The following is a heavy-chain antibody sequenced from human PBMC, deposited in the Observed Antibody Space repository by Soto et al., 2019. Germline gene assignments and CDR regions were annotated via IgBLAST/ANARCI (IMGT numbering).Heavy chain of an antibody. CDR1: GYNFATYW. J-gene: IGHJ4*02. CDR2: IYPHDSDT. V-gene: IGHV5-51*01. Sequence: GESLKISCKGSGYNFATYWIGWVRQMPGKGLEWMGIIYPHDSDTRYSPSFQGQVTISADKSISTAYLQWSSLKASDTAIYYCARRLDNTLDSWGQGTLVTVSS. D-gene: IGHD1-20*01. CDR3: ARRLDNTLDS.